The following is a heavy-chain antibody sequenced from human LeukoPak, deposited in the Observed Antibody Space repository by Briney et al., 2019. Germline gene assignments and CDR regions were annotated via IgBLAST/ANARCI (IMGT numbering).Heavy chain of an antibody. D-gene: IGHD6-19*01. CDR1: GFIFSSYG. CDR2: IWYDGSNK. V-gene: IGHV3-33*01. Sequence: PGGSLRLSCAASGFIFSSYGMHWVHQVPGKGLEWVAVIWYDGSNKYYADSVKGRFTISRDNSKNTLYLQMNSLRAEDTAVYYCAREQWPLGEGGMDVWGQGTMVTVSS. CDR3: AREQWPLGEGGMDV. J-gene: IGHJ6*02.